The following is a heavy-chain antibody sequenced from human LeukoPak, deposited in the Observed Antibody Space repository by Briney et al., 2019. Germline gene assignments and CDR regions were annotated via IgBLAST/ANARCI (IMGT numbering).Heavy chain of an antibody. CDR3: ARDHTAMVYYGMDV. V-gene: IGHV3-66*01. CDR1: GFTVSSNY. D-gene: IGHD5-18*01. Sequence: GGSLRLSCAAFGFTVSSNYMSWVRQAPGKGLEWVSVIYSGGSTYYADSVKGRFTISRDNSKNTLYLQMNSLRAEDTAVYYCARDHTAMVYYGMDVWGQGTTVTVSS. CDR2: IYSGGST. J-gene: IGHJ6*02.